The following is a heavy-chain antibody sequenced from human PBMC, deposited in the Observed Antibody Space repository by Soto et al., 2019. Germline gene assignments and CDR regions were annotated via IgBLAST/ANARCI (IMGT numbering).Heavy chain of an antibody. Sequence: GGSLRLSCAASGFTVSSNYMSWVRQAPGKGLEWVSVIYSGGSTYYADSVKGRFTISRDNSKNTLYLQMNSLRAEDTAVYYCARAAATISYAFDIWGQGTMVTVSS. J-gene: IGHJ3*02. CDR1: GFTVSSNY. V-gene: IGHV3-66*01. CDR2: IYSGGST. CDR3: ARAAATISYAFDI. D-gene: IGHD5-12*01.